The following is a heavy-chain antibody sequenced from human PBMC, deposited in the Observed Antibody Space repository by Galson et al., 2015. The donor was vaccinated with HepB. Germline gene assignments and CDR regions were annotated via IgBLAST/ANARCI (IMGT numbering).Heavy chain of an antibody. D-gene: IGHD2-2*02. J-gene: IGHJ4*02. CDR2: IKQEGTEK. CDR1: GFTFSNYW. CDR3: ARDYGWRCSSSCYTVGFDC. Sequence: SLRLSCAASGFTFSNYWMSWVRQAPGKGLEWVANIKQEGTEKNYVDSVKGRFTISRDNAKNSLYLQMNSLRTEDTAVYYCARDYGWRCSSSCYTVGFDCWGQGTLVIVSS. V-gene: IGHV3-7*03.